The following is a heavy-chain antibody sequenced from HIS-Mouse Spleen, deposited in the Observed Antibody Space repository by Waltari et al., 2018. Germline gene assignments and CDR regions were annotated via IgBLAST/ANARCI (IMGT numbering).Heavy chain of an antibody. V-gene: IGHV4-39*07. Sequence: QLQLQESGPGLVKPSETLSLTCTVSGGSISSSSYYWGWIRQPPGKGLEWIGSIYYGGCNYSTPSLRRRVPISVATSKNQFSLKLGSVTAADTAVYYCAREIPYSSSWYDWYFDLWGRGTLVTVSS. D-gene: IGHD6-13*01. CDR1: GGSISSSSYY. J-gene: IGHJ2*01. CDR3: AREIPYSSSWYDWYFDL. CDR2: IYYGGCN.